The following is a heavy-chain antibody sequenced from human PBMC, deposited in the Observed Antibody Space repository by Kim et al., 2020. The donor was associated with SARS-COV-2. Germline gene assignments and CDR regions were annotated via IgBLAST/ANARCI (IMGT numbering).Heavy chain of an antibody. D-gene: IGHD5-12*01. CDR3: ARVRDGYNLDAFDI. Sequence: GGSLRLSCAASGFTFSSYSMNWVRQAPGKGLEWVSSISSSSSYIYYADSVKGRFTISRDNAKNSLYLQMNSLRAEETAVYYCARVRDGYNLDAFDIWGQGTMVTVSS. J-gene: IGHJ3*02. V-gene: IGHV3-21*01. CDR2: ISSSSSYI. CDR1: GFTFSSYS.